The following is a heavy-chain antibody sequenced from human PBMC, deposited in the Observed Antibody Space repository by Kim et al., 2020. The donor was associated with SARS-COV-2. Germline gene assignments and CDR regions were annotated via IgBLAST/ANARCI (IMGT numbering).Heavy chain of an antibody. D-gene: IGHD3-10*01. J-gene: IGHJ4*02. V-gene: IGHV4-39*01. CDR3: ARAYGSGGLGALFDY. Sequence: PSLKGRGTLSVDTSKNRFSLQLSSVTAADTAVYYCARAYGSGGLGALFDYWGQGTLVTVSS.